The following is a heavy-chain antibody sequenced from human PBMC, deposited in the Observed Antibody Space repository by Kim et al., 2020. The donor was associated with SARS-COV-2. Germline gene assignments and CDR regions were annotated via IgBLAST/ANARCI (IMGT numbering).Heavy chain of an antibody. V-gene: IGHV4-30-4*01. J-gene: IGHJ4*02. Sequence: SETLSLTCTVSGGSISSGDYYWSWIRQPPGKGLEWIGYIYYSGSTYYNPSLKSRVTISVDTSKNQFSLKLSSVTAADTAVYYCARVIGSGYDYHLDYWGQGTLVTVSS. D-gene: IGHD5-12*01. CDR2: IYYSGST. CDR3: ARVIGSGYDYHLDY. CDR1: GGSISSGDYY.